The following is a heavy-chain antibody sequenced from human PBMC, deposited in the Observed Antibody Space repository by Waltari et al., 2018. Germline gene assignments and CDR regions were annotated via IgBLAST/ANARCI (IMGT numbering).Heavy chain of an antibody. V-gene: IGHV4-39*07. Sequence: QLQLQESGPGLVKPSETLSLTCTVSGGSISSSSYYWGWIRQPPGKGLEWIGSIYYSGSTYYNPSLKSRVTISVDTSKNQFSLKLSSVTAADTAVYYCAKGGIAARPFDYWGQGTLVTVSS. CDR3: AKGGIAARPFDY. J-gene: IGHJ4*02. CDR2: IYYSGST. D-gene: IGHD6-6*01. CDR1: GGSISSSSYY.